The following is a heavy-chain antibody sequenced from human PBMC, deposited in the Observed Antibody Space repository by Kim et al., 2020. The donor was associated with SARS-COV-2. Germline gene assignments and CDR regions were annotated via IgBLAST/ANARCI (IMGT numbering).Heavy chain of an antibody. CDR3: ARGQHP. D-gene: IGHD2-2*01. CDR2: SGSTI. J-gene: IGHJ5*02. Sequence: SGSTIYYADSVKGRFTISRDNAKNSLYLQMNSLRAEDTAVYYCARGQHPWGQGTLVTVSS. V-gene: IGHV3-48*03.